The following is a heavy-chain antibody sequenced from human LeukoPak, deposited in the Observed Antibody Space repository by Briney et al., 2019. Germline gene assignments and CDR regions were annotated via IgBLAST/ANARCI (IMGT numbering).Heavy chain of an antibody. Sequence: SETLSLTCTVSGGSVSSYEYYWGWIRQPPEKGLEWIGNTYYSGGTYYNPSLKSRLTMSVDTSKNQFSLKMSSVTAADTAVYYCARLSKGRYFDYIFDHWGQGALVTVSS. V-gene: IGHV4-39*01. J-gene: IGHJ4*02. CDR3: ARLSKGRYFDYIFDH. CDR2: TYYSGGT. CDR1: GGSVSSYEYY. D-gene: IGHD3-9*01.